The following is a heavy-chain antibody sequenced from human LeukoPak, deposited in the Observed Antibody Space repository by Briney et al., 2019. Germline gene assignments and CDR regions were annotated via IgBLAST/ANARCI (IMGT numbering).Heavy chain of an antibody. Sequence: GGSLRLSCAASGFTFSDYYMSWIRQAPGKGLEWVSYISSSGSTIYYADSVKGRFTISRDNAKNSLYLQMNSLRGEDTAVYYCARDPSFFCSSTSCVDYWGQGTLVTVSS. V-gene: IGHV3-11*04. J-gene: IGHJ4*02. D-gene: IGHD2-2*01. CDR3: ARDPSFFCSSTSCVDY. CDR2: ISSSGSTI. CDR1: GFTFSDYY.